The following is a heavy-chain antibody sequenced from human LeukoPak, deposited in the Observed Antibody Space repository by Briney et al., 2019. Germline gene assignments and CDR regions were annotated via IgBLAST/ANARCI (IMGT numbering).Heavy chain of an antibody. V-gene: IGHV4-34*01. CDR2: INHSGST. Sequence: SETLSLTCAVHGGSFSGYYWSWIRQPPGKGLEWIGEINHSGSTYYNPSLKSRVTISVDTSKNQFSLKLSSVTAADTAVYYCARGRTNFDYWGQGTLVTVSS. CDR1: GGSFSGYY. CDR3: ARGRTNFDY. J-gene: IGHJ4*02.